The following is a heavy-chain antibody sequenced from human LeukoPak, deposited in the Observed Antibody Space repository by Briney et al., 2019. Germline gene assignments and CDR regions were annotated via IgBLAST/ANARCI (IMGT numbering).Heavy chain of an antibody. J-gene: IGHJ4*02. D-gene: IGHD6-13*01. CDR1: GGSISNYY. CDR2: LYYNGST. Sequence: SETLSLTCTVSGGSISNYYWNWIRQPPGKGLEWIGYLYYNGSTNCNPSLKSRVTISVDTSKNQFSLKLSSVTAADTAVYYCARGTILAAADRRSHFDYWGQGTLVTVSS. CDR3: ARGTILAAADRRSHFDY. V-gene: IGHV4-59*12.